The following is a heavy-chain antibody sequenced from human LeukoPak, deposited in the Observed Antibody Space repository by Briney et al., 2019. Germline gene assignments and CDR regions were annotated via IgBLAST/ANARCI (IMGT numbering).Heavy chain of an antibody. J-gene: IGHJ4*02. D-gene: IGHD3-22*01. Sequence: GASVKVSCKASGYTFTSYFMHWVRQAPGQGLEWMGIISPSGGSTSYAQKFQGRVTMTRDTSTSTVYMELDSLTSDDTAVYFCARDPDGSGSYPIDYWGQGTLVTVSS. CDR2: ISPSGGST. CDR3: ARDPDGSGSYPIDY. V-gene: IGHV1-46*01. CDR1: GYTFTSYF.